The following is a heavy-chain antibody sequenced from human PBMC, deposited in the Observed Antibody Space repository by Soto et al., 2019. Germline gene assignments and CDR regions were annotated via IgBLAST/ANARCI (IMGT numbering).Heavy chain of an antibody. D-gene: IGHD2-2*01. CDR2: IDPNSGGT. Sequence: ASVKVSCKASGYTFTGYCMHWVRQSPGQGLEWMGWIDPNSGGTNYAQKFQGWVTMTRDTSISTAYMELSSLKSDATAVYYCARDMKECQLLSGQVNWFDPGGKGSLVKVSS. CDR3: ARDMKECQLLSGQVNWFDP. J-gene: IGHJ5*02. V-gene: IGHV1-2*04. CDR1: GYTFTGYC.